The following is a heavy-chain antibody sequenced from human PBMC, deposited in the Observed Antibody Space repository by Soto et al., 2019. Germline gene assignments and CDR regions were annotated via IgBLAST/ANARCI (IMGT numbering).Heavy chain of an antibody. D-gene: IGHD5-18*01. V-gene: IGHV4-39*01. CDR3: GKMLRDTSGHSDFDS. CDR1: CDSVTSNHFF. CDR2: IYRDGST. Sequence: SETLPLTRTVSCDSVTSNHFFWGWIRRPPGRGLEWIASIYRDGSTYIRPSLTSRVSMSLDTPKNQFSLKLTSVTAADTAVYFCGKMLRDTSGHSDFDSWGQGCLVTVS. J-gene: IGHJ5*01.